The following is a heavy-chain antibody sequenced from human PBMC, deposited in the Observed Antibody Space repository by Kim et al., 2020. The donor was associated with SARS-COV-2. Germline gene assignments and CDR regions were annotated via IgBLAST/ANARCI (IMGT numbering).Heavy chain of an antibody. CDR2: ISSSSSYI. CDR1: GFTFSSYS. Sequence: GGSLRISCAASGFTFSSYSMNWVRQAPGKGLKWVSSISSSSSYIYYADSVKGRFTISRDNAKNSLYLQMNSLRAEDTAVYYCARTRGYDSSGYSYWGQGTLVTVSS. V-gene: IGHV3-21*01. CDR3: ARTRGYDSSGYSY. D-gene: IGHD3-22*01. J-gene: IGHJ4*02.